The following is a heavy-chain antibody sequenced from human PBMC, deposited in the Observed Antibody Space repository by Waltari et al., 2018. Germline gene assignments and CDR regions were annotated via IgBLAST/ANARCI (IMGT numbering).Heavy chain of an antibody. CDR1: GFTFSSYG. D-gene: IGHD3-9*01. CDR2: IWYDGSNK. CDR3: ARARSREDILTGYFGY. Sequence: QVQLVESGGGVVQPGRSLRLSCAASGFTFSSYGMHWVRQAPGKGLEWVAVIWYDGSNKYYADSVKGRFTISRDNSKNTLYLQMNSLRAEDTAVYYCARARSREDILTGYFGYWGQGTLVTVSS. J-gene: IGHJ4*02. V-gene: IGHV3-33*01.